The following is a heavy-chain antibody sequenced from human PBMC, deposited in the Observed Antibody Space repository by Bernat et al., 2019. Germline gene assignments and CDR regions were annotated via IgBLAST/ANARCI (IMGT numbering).Heavy chain of an antibody. V-gene: IGHV3-48*03. CDR3: VRGRTIFGVVNYYYYYYMDV. Sequence: EVQLVESGGGLVQPGGSLRLSCAASGFTFSSYEMNWVRQAPGKGLEWVSYISSSGSTIYYADSVKGRFTISRDNAKNSLYLQMNSLRAEDTAVYYCVRGRTIFGVVNYYYYYYMDVWGKGTTVTVSS. CDR1: GFTFSSYE. J-gene: IGHJ6*03. CDR2: ISSSGSTI. D-gene: IGHD3-3*01.